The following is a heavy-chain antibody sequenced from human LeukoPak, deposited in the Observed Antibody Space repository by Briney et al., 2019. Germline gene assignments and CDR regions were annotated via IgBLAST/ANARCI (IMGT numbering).Heavy chain of an antibody. V-gene: IGHV3-33*01. CDR1: GFTFSSND. CDR3: ARDPAIGVAGYFDY. Sequence: GRSLRLSCAASGFTFSSNDMHWVRQAPGKGLEWVAVTWYDGSIEYYADSVKGRFTISRDTSKNTLYLQMNSLRAEDTAVYYCARDPAIGVAGYFDYWGQGTLVTVSS. D-gene: IGHD6-19*01. CDR2: TWYDGSIE. J-gene: IGHJ4*02.